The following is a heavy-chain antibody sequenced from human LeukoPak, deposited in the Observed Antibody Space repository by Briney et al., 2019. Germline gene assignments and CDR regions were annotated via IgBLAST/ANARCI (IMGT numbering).Heavy chain of an antibody. CDR2: IVVSNGNT. D-gene: IGHD3-10*01. V-gene: IGHV1-58*02. CDR1: GFNFINSA. J-gene: IGHJ4*02. Sequence: SVTVSFTASGFNFINSAIQWVRQARGQRLEWIGRIVVSNGNTDYAQKFQDRVTITRDMSTTTAYMELSSLRYEDTAVYYCVAGHGSGSPWGQGALVTVSS. CDR3: VAGHGSGSP.